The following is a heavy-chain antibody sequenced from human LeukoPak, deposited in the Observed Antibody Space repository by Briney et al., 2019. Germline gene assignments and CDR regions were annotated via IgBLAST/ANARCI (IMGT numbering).Heavy chain of an antibody. CDR3: ARSPGPAAVAFDY. D-gene: IGHD6-13*01. J-gene: IGHJ4*02. V-gene: IGHV3-21*01. CDR2: ISSRSSYI. CDR1: GFTFSSYS. Sequence: GGSLRLSCAASGFTFSSYSMNWVRQAPGKGLEWVSSISSRSSYIYYADSVKGRFTISRDNAKNSLYLQMNSLRAEDTAVYYCARSPGPAAVAFDYWGQGTLVTVSS.